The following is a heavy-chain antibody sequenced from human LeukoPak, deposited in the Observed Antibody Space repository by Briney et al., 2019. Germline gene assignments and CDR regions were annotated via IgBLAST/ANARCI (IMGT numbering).Heavy chain of an antibody. V-gene: IGHV4-59*08. CDR1: GGSISSYY. Sequence: SETQSLTCTVSGGSISSYYWSWIRLPPGKGLEWIGYIYYSGSTNYNPSLKSRVTISVDTSKNQFSLKLSSVTAADTAVYYCARHAVYDFWSGYYTAFDYWGQGTLVTVSS. CDR2: IYYSGST. J-gene: IGHJ4*02. D-gene: IGHD3-3*01. CDR3: ARHAVYDFWSGYYTAFDY.